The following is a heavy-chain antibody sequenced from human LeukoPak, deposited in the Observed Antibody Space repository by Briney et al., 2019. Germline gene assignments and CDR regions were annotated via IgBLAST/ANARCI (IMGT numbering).Heavy chain of an antibody. CDR2: ISWNSGSI. V-gene: IGHV3-9*01. Sequence: PGGSLRLSCAASGFTFDDYAMHWVRQAPGKGLEWVSGISWNSGSIGYADSVKGRFTISRDNAKNSLYLQMNSLRAEDTALYYCAKGRSYGYYYYYYGMDVWGQGTTVTVSS. D-gene: IGHD1-26*01. J-gene: IGHJ6*02. CDR1: GFTFDDYA. CDR3: AKGRSYGYYYYYYGMDV.